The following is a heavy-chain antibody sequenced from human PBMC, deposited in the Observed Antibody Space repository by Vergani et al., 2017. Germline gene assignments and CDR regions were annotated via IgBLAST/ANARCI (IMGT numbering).Heavy chain of an antibody. V-gene: IGHV3-30-3*01. CDR2: ISFDGTNE. D-gene: IGHD2-2*02. CDR3: VRDRCLCAGGRCYTEAWVY. Sequence: QVQLVESGGGVVQPGTSLRLSCVVSVFALNRHALYWVRQAPGKGLEWVVGISFDGTNEYYPDLVKGRFTISRDIAKNTLYLQVRSLRLEDTGVYHCVRDRCLCAGGRCYTEAWVYWGQGTPVTVSS. CDR1: VFALNRHA. J-gene: IGHJ4*02.